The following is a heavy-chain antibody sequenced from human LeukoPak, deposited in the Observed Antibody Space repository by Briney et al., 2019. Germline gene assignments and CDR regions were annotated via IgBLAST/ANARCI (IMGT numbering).Heavy chain of an antibody. CDR2: INWNGGST. D-gene: IGHD6-13*01. J-gene: IGHJ4*02. Sequence: GGSLRLSCAASGFTFDDYGMSWVRQAPGKGLEWVSGINWNGGSTGYADSVKGRFTISRDNAKNSLYLQMNSLRAEDTALYYCARISSSWYGAVLDYWGQGTLVTVSS. V-gene: IGHV3-20*04. CDR3: ARISSSWYGAVLDY. CDR1: GFTFDDYG.